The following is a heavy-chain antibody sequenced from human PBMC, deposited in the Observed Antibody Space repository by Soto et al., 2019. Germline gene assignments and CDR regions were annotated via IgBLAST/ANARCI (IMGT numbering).Heavy chain of an antibody. CDR1: GYTFIGHY. CDR2: TNPRRGAT. Sequence: QVQLVQSGAEVKKPGASVKVSCKASGYTFIGHYLHWVRQAPGQGLEWLGWTNPRRGATNIAQKFQGRVTMTRDTSISTAYLELSRIRPDDTAVYYCEREAGTTGNYYYGMDVWGQGTMVTVSS. D-gene: IGHD1-7*01. J-gene: IGHJ6*02. CDR3: EREAGTTGNYYYGMDV. V-gene: IGHV1-2*02.